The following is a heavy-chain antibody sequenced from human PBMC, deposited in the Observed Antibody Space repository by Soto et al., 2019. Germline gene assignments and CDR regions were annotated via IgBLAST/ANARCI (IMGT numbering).Heavy chain of an antibody. Sequence: QVQLVQSGAEVKKPVSSVKVSCKASGYTFTSYCISWVRQAPGQGLEWMGWISAYNGNTNYAQKLQGRVTMTTDTSTSTAYMELRSMRSDDTAVYYCAREAYGDYLYYFDYWGQGTLVTVSS. CDR2: ISAYNGNT. CDR1: GYTFTSYC. CDR3: AREAYGDYLYYFDY. V-gene: IGHV1-18*01. J-gene: IGHJ4*02. D-gene: IGHD4-17*01.